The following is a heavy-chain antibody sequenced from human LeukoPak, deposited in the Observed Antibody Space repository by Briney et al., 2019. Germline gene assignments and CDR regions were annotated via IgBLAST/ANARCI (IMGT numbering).Heavy chain of an antibody. CDR3: AKERLTTVFKAGSYYYMDV. D-gene: IGHD4-11*01. CDR1: GFTFSSYA. V-gene: IGHV3-23*01. CDR2: ISGSGGST. Sequence: PGGSLRLSCAASGFTFSSYAMSWVRQAPGKGLEWVSAISGSGGSTYYADSVKGRFTISRDNSKNTLYLQMNSLRAEDTAVYYCAKERLTTVFKAGSYYYMDVWGKGTTVTVSS. J-gene: IGHJ6*03.